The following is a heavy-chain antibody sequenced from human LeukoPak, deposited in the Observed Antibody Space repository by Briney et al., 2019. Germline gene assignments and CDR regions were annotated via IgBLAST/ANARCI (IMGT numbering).Heavy chain of an antibody. Sequence: PGGSLRLSCAAAGVTFHEYDFHWVRQTPGRGLEWVSGITRNGGTLGYADSVKGRFTISRDNAKNSLYLHMNSLRPDDTALYYCALNVDVTVADTLDYWGQGTLVTVSS. CDR2: ITRNGGTL. V-gene: IGHV3-9*01. CDR3: ALNVDVTVADTLDY. CDR1: GVTFHEYD. J-gene: IGHJ4*02. D-gene: IGHD4-11*01.